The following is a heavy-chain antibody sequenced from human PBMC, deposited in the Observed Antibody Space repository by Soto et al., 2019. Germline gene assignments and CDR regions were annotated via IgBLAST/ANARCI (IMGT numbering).Heavy chain of an antibody. Sequence: EVQLVESGGDMVKPGGSLRLSCAASGFTFSSYSMNWVRQAPGKGLGWVSSIGGSSDSISYADSVKGRFTISRDNAPMRLYLPMCSLRADDTTGYYRARDLYGYYGIEWWGRGNLVTVSS. D-gene: IGHD3-3*01. CDR2: IGGSSDSI. CDR1: GFTFSSYS. J-gene: IGHJ1*01. V-gene: IGHV3-21*01. CDR3: ARDLYGYYGIEW.